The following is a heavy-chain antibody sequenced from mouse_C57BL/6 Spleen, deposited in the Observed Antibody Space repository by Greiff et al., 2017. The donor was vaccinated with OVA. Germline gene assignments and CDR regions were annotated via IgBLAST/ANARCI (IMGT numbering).Heavy chain of an antibody. CDR3: ARRSTVVDWYFDV. V-gene: IGHV1-39*01. J-gene: IGHJ1*03. D-gene: IGHD1-1*01. CDR2: INTKYGST. Sequence: EVQLQQSGPELVKPGASVKISCKASGYSFTDYKMNWVKQSNGKSLEWIGVINTKYGSTSYNQKFKGKATLTVDQSSSTSYMQLNSLTSEDSAVYYCARRSTVVDWYFDVWGTGTTVTVSS. CDR1: GYSFTDYK.